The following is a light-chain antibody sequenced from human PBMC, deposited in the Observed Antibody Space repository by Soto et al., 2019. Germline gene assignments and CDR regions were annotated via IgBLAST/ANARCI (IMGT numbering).Light chain of an antibody. CDR2: GVS. Sequence: EIVFTQSPGTLSLSPGERATLSCRTSQGVASSYLAWYQQKPGQAPRLLIYGVSNRATAIPDRFSGSGSGTDFTITISRLEHEDFAVYYRQQYGSSGTFGQGTKVDIK. V-gene: IGKV3-20*01. J-gene: IGKJ1*01. CDR1: QGVASSY. CDR3: QQYGSSGT.